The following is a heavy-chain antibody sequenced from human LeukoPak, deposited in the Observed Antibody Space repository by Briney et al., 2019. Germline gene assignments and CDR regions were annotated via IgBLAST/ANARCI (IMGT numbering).Heavy chain of an antibody. CDR2: ISYDGSNK. CDR1: GFTFSSYA. V-gene: IGHV3-30-3*01. Sequence: GGSLRLSCAASGFTFSSYAMHWVRQAPGKGLEWVAVISYDGSNKYYADSVKGRFTISRDNSKNTLYLQMNSLRAEDTAVYYCASELHYWGQGTLVTVSS. J-gene: IGHJ4*02. CDR3: ASELHY.